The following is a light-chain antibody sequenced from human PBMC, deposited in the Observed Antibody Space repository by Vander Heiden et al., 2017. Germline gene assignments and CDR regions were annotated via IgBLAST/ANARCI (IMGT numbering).Light chain of an antibody. V-gene: IGKV3-15*01. Sequence: IVMSQSPATLSVSPGERATLSCRARQSVSSNLAWYQQKPGQAPRLLIYGASTRATWIPARFSGSGSGTEFTLTISSRQSEDVAVYYCQQYNNWPLYTFGQGTKLEIK. CDR2: GAS. J-gene: IGKJ2*01. CDR1: QSVSSN. CDR3: QQYNNWPLYT.